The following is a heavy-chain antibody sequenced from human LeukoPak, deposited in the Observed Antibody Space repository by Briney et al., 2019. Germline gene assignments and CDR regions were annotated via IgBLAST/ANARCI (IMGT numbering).Heavy chain of an antibody. CDR3: ARIGGDRHPIEY. J-gene: IGHJ4*02. Sequence: PGGSLRLSCAASGFTFSSYGMHWVRQAPGKGLEWVAVIWYDGTNKYYADSVKGRLTISRDNSKNTLYLQMNSLRAEDTAVYYCARIGGDRHPIEYWGQGTLVTVSS. D-gene: IGHD2-21*02. V-gene: IGHV3-33*01. CDR2: IWYDGTNK. CDR1: GFTFSSYG.